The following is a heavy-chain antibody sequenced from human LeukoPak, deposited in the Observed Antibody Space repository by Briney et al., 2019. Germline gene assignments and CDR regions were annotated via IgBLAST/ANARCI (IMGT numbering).Heavy chain of an antibody. CDR1: GYTFISYD. Sequence: ASVKVSCKASGYTFISYDINWVGQATRQGLEWMGWMISNSGNAGYATQFQGRVTKTRSTSINTAYMELNSLTSEDTAVYYCARSSVGARRRIDYWGQGTLVTVSS. V-gene: IGHV1-8*01. CDR3: ARSSVGARRRIDY. D-gene: IGHD3-22*01. J-gene: IGHJ4*02. CDR2: MISNSGNA.